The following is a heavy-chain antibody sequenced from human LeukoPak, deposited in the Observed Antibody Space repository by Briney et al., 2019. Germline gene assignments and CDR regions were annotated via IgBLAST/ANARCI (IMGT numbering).Heavy chain of an antibody. V-gene: IGHV3-66*01. CDR3: ARDSGSGSYYSYYYYYYGMDV. D-gene: IGHD3-10*01. J-gene: IGHJ6*02. CDR1: GFTVSSNY. Sequence: GGSLRLSCAACGFTVSSNYMSWVRQAPGKGLEWVSVIYSGGSTYYADSVKGRFTISRDNSKNTLYLQMNSLRAEDTAVYYCARDSGSGSYYSYYYYYYGMDVWGQGNTVTVSS. CDR2: IYSGGST.